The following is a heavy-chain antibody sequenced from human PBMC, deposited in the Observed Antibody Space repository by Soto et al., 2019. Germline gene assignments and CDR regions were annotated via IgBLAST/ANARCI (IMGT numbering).Heavy chain of an antibody. CDR3: ASAYYYDSSGYSYYFDY. J-gene: IGHJ4*02. Sequence: PGGSLRLSCAASGFTFSDYFMSWIRQAPGKGLEWVAVISYDGSNKYYADSVKGRFTISRDNSKNTLYLQMNSLRAEDTAVYYCASAYYYDSSGYSYYFDYWGQGTLVTVSS. CDR1: GFTFSDYF. V-gene: IGHV3-30-3*01. CDR2: ISYDGSNK. D-gene: IGHD3-22*01.